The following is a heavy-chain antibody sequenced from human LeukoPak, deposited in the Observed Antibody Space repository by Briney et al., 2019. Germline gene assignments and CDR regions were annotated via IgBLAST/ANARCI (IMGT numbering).Heavy chain of an antibody. V-gene: IGHV3-30*02. Sequence: GGSLRLSCAASVFTFSSYGMHWVRQAPGKGLEWVALIRHDGSNKYYADSVKGRFTISRDNSKNTLYLQMNSLRAEDTAVYYCAKDDYYGSGSANSPFDYWGQGTLVTVSS. CDR3: AKDDYYGSGSANSPFDY. J-gene: IGHJ4*02. D-gene: IGHD3-10*01. CDR2: IRHDGSNK. CDR1: VFTFSSYG.